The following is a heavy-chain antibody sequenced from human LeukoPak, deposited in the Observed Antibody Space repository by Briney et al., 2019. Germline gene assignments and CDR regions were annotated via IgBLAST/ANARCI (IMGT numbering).Heavy chain of an antibody. Sequence: PSQTLSLTCTVSGGSISSGSYYWSWIRQPAGQGLEWIGRIHASGSTNYDPSLKSRVTISTDTSKNQFSLKLTSVTAADTAVYYCARDVRDGYNLFDYWGQGTLVTVSS. D-gene: IGHD5-24*01. V-gene: IGHV4-61*02. CDR3: ARDVRDGYNLFDY. J-gene: IGHJ4*02. CDR1: GGSISSGSYY. CDR2: IHASGST.